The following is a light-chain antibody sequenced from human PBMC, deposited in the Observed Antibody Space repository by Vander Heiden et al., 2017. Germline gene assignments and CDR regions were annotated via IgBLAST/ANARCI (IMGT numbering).Light chain of an antibody. CDR3: QQPSNWPPIT. Sequence: EIVLTQSPATLSLSPGERATLACRASQSVSSYLAWYQQKPGQAPRLLIYDASNRATGIPARFSGSESGTDFTLTISSLEPEDFAVYYCQQPSNWPPITFDQGTRLEIK. V-gene: IGKV3-11*01. CDR1: QSVSSY. CDR2: DAS. J-gene: IGKJ5*01.